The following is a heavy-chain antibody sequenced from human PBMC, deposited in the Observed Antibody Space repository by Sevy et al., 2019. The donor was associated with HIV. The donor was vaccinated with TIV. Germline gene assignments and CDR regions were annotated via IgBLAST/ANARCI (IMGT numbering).Heavy chain of an antibody. V-gene: IGHV3-30-3*01. D-gene: IGHD2-15*01. J-gene: IGHJ6*02. CDR2: ISYDGSNK. CDR3: AREDFVFGNYYGMDV. Sequence: GGSLRLSCAASGFTFSSYALHWVRQAPGKGLEWVAVISYDGSNKYYADSVKGRFTISRDNSKNTLDLQMNSLRAEDTAVYYCAREDFVFGNYYGMDVWGQGTTVTVSS. CDR1: GFTFSSYA.